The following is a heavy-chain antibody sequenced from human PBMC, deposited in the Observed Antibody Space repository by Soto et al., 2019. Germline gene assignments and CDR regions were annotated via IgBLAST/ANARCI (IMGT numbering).Heavy chain of an antibody. J-gene: IGHJ4*02. CDR3: VRGGGISVAGE. Sequence: QVQLQESGPGLVKPSETLSLTCIVSGASISSSPYYWSWIRQPPGKGLEWIGSIYHTGSTYYGPSLKSRVTMSVDTSKNQFSLRLSSVTAADTAVYYCVRGGGISVAGEWGQGTLVTVSS. CDR1: GASISSSPYY. CDR2: IYHTGST. D-gene: IGHD6-19*01. V-gene: IGHV4-39*01.